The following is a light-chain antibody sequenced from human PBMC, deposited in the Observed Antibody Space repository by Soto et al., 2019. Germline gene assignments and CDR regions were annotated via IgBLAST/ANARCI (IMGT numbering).Light chain of an antibody. CDR2: GAS. Sequence: ETVLTQSPGTMSLSPGERATLSCRASQSVSSSFLAWYQQKPGQAPRLLIYGASSRATGIPDRFSGSGSATDFTLTISPLHPQDFAVYYCHQYCSWPMYTLRQGT. CDR1: QSVSSSF. J-gene: IGKJ2*01. CDR3: HQYCSWPMYT. V-gene: IGKV3-20*01.